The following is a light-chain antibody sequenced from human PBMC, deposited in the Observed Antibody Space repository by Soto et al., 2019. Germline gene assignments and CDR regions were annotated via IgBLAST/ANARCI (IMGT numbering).Light chain of an antibody. CDR1: QGISNY. Sequence: DIQMTQSPSSLSASVGDRVTITCRASQGISNYLAWYQQKPGKVPKLLIYAASTLQSGVPSRFSGSRSETDFTITISSLQPEDVATYYCQKYNSAPRTFGKGTKVEI. CDR3: QKYNSAPRT. J-gene: IGKJ1*01. CDR2: AAS. V-gene: IGKV1-27*01.